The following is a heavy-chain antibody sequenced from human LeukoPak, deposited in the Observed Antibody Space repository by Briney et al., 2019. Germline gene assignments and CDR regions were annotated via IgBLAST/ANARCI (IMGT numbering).Heavy chain of an antibody. CDR3: ARLYYYYYMDV. V-gene: IGHV4-4*09. J-gene: IGHJ6*03. CDR2: IYTNGST. Sequence: SETLSLTCTVSGGSISSYYWSWIRQPPGKGLEWIGYIYTNGSTNYNPSLKSRVTISVDTSKNQFSLKLSSVTAADTAVYYCARLYYYYYMDVWGKGTTVTVSS. CDR1: GGSISSYY.